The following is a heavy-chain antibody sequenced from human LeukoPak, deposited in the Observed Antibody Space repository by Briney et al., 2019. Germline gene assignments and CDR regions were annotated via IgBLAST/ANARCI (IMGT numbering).Heavy chain of an antibody. J-gene: IGHJ6*03. CDR2: IYYSGST. CDR1: GGSISSYY. D-gene: IGHD1-26*01. CDR3: ARVFDHGSYYYYYYMDV. V-gene: IGHV4-59*01. Sequence: SETPSLTCTVSGGSISSYYWSWIRQPPGKGLERIGNIYYSGSTNYNPSLKSRVTISVDTSKNQFSLKLSSVTAADTAVYYCARVFDHGSYYYYYYMDVWGKGTTVTVSS.